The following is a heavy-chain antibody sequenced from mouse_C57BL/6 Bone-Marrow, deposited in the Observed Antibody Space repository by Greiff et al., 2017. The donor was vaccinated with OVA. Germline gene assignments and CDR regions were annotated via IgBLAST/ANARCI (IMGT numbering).Heavy chain of an antibody. CDR2: IRNKANGYTT. CDR1: GFTFTDYY. D-gene: IGHD2-10*01. V-gene: IGHV7-3*01. Sequence: EVHLVESGGGLVQPGGSLSLSCAASGFTFTDYYMSWVRQPPGKALEWLGFIRNKANGYTTEYSASVKGRFTISRDNSQSILYLQMNALRAEDSATYYCARYITYYPFDYWGQGTTLTVSS. CDR3: ARYITYYPFDY. J-gene: IGHJ2*01.